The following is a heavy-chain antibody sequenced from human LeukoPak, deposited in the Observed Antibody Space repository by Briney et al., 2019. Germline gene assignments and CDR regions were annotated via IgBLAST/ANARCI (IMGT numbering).Heavy chain of an antibody. D-gene: IGHD3-10*01. V-gene: IGHV3-15*01. J-gene: IGHJ4*02. CDR1: GFTFSSAW. CDR2: VKSKTGGGTT. CDR3: ATDRHYGYDF. Sequence: GGSLRLSCAASGFTFSSAWMSWVRQAPGKGLEWVGRVKSKTGGGTTDYAAPVKGRFTISRDDSTDTLFLQMNSLKTEDTAVYYCATDRHYGYDFWGQGTLVTVSS.